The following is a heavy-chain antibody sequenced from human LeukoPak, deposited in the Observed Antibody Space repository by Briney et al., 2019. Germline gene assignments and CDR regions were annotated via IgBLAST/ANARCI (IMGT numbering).Heavy chain of an antibody. J-gene: IGHJ4*02. V-gene: IGHV4-59*01. Sequence: SETLSLTCTVSGGSITNYYWSWIRQPPGKGLEGIGYIYYSGTTNYNPSLKSRGTISIDKYKNQLSLKLNSVTAADTAVYFCGRSGVYSCSLSYWGQGTLVTVSS. D-gene: IGHD1-26*01. CDR2: IYYSGTT. CDR1: GGSITNYY. CDR3: GRSGVYSCSLSY.